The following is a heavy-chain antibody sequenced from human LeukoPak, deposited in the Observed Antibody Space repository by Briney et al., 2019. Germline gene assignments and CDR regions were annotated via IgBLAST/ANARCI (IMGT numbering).Heavy chain of an antibody. J-gene: IGHJ5*02. CDR1: GYRSTSYS. V-gene: IGHV5-51*01. Sequence: GEPLQISFKGSGYRSTSYSIGWVRQMPGKGLEWMGIIYPGDSDTRYSPSFEGEVTISADKSISTAYLQWSSLKASDTAMYYCAREGPMVRGVIVGWFDPWGQGTLVTVSS. CDR3: AREGPMVRGVIVGWFDP. CDR2: IYPGDSDT. D-gene: IGHD3-10*01.